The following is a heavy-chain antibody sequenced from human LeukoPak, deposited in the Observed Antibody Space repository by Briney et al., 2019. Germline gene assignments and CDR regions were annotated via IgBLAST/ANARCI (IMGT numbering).Heavy chain of an antibody. CDR1: GFTFDDYA. V-gene: IGHV3-23*01. CDR3: AKEGDPLGVTAHFDY. J-gene: IGHJ4*02. Sequence: GGSLRLSCAASGFTFDDYAMHWVRQAPGKGLEWVSGISGSGGSTHYADSVKGRFTISRDNSKNTLYLQMNNLRAEDTAVYFCAKEGDPLGVTAHFDYWGQGTLVTVSS. CDR2: ISGSGGST. D-gene: IGHD2-21*02.